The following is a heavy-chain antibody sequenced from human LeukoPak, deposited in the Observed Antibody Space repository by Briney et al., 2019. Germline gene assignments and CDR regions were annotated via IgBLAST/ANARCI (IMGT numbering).Heavy chain of an antibody. CDR3: ARGGYCSSTSCYLNDY. CDR2: ISYDGSNK. CDR1: GFTFSSYA. J-gene: IGHJ4*02. Sequence: GGSLRLSCAASGFTFSSYAMHWVRQAPGKGLEWVAVISYDGSNKYYADSVKGRFTISRDNSKNTLYLQMNSLRAEDTAVYYCARGGYCSSTSCYLNDYWGQGTLVTVSS. V-gene: IGHV3-30-3*01. D-gene: IGHD2-2*01.